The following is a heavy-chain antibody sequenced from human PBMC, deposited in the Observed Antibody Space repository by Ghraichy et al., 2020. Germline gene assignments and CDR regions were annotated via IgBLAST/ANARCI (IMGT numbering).Heavy chain of an antibody. D-gene: IGHD1-14*01. V-gene: IGHV3-23*01. Sequence: GGSLRLSCAASGFTFRYYAMSWVRQAPGKGLEWISAISGSGGDTYYADSVKGRFTISRDNSKDSVSLQMNSLRAEDTAVYYCAKDHGTEGFDYWGQGTLVSVS. CDR2: ISGSGGDT. CDR1: GFTFRYYA. J-gene: IGHJ4*02. CDR3: AKDHGTEGFDY.